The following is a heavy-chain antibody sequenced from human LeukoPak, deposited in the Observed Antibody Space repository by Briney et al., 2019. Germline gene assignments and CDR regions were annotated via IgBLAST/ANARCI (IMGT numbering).Heavy chain of an antibody. CDR1: GFTFSTYG. Sequence: GGSLRLSRAPSGFTFSTYGIHWVRQAPGKGLEWVAFVRYDGTKWYADSVKGRFTISRDNSKNMLYLQMNSLRAEDTAVYHCAKDRDYGDYPSAYYYYMDVWGKGTTVTVSS. V-gene: IGHV3-30*02. CDR3: AKDRDYGDYPSAYYYYMDV. CDR2: VRYDGTK. D-gene: IGHD4-17*01. J-gene: IGHJ6*03.